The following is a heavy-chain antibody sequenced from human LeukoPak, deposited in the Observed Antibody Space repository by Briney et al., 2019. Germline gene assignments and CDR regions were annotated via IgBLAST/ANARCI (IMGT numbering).Heavy chain of an antibody. D-gene: IGHD3-22*01. V-gene: IGHV4-39*01. CDR3: VRYDSSGYYSHFDY. J-gene: IGHJ4*02. CDR2: IYYSGST. CDR1: GGSISSSSYY. Sequence: PSETLSLTCTVSGGSISSSSYYWGWIRQPPGKGLEWIGSIYYSGSTYYNPSLKSRVTISVDTSKNQFSLKLSSVTAADTAVYYCVRYDSSGYYSHFDYWGQGTLVTVSS.